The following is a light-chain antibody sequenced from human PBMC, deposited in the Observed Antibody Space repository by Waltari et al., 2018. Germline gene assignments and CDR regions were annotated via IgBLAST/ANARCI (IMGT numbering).Light chain of an antibody. Sequence: DIVMTQSPVTLSVSPGERATLSCRASHTVSRNLAWYQQKTGQAPRLLISGASTRATGIPARFSGSGSGTEFTLTISSLQSEDFGVYYCQQYNTWPRTFGQGTKVEIK. J-gene: IGKJ1*01. CDR2: GAS. CDR1: HTVSRN. CDR3: QQYNTWPRT. V-gene: IGKV3-15*01.